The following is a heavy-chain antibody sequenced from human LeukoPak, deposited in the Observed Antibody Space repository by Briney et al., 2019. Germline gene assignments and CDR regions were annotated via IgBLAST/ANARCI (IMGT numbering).Heavy chain of an antibody. D-gene: IGHD3-10*01. CDR3: ARHTSGRIDY. Sequence: KPSETLSLTCTVSGGSISSSSYYWGWIRQPPGKGLEWIGSIYYSGSTYYNPSLKSRVTISVDTSKNQFSLKLSSVTAADTAVYYCARHTSGRIDYWGQGTLVTVSS. CDR2: IYYSGST. J-gene: IGHJ4*02. V-gene: IGHV4-39*01. CDR1: GGSISSSSYY.